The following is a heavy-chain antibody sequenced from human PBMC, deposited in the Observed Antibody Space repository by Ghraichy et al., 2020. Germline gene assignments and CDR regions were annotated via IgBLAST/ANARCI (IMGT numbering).Heavy chain of an antibody. CDR2: INTNTGNP. V-gene: IGHV7-4-1*02. D-gene: IGHD3-16*01. CDR1: GYTFTSLG. J-gene: IGHJ4*02. Sequence: ASVMVSCKISGYTFTSLGINWVRQAPGQGLDWMGWINTNTGNPMYAQGFTGRFVFSLDTSVSTAYLQITNLKAEDTAVYYCARDNRIGGKDLDYWGQGTLVIVSS. CDR3: ARDNRIGGKDLDY.